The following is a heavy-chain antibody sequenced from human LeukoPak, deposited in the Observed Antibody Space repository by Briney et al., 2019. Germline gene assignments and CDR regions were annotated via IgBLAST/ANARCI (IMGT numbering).Heavy chain of an antibody. CDR2: ISGSGGST. CDR1: GFTFSSYA. V-gene: IGHV3-23*01. J-gene: IGHJ4*02. CDR3: AKDIEAYCGGDCYLADY. Sequence: GGSLRLSCAASGFTFSSYAMSWVRQAPGKGLEWVSAISGSGGSTYYADSVKGRFTISRGSSKNTLYLQMNSLRAEDTAVYYCAKDIEAYCGGDCYLADYWGQGTLVTVSS. D-gene: IGHD2-21*02.